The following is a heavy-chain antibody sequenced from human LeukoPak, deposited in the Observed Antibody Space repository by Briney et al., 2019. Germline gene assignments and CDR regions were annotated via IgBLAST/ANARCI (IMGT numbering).Heavy chain of an antibody. J-gene: IGHJ4*02. Sequence: SETLSLTCAVYGGSFSGYYWSWIRQPPGKGLEWIGEINHSGSTNYNPSLKSRVTISVDTSKNQFSLKLSSVTAADTAVYYCARGVTGYSYVFDYWGQGTLVTVSS. V-gene: IGHV4-34*01. D-gene: IGHD5-18*01. CDR3: ARGVTGYSYVFDY. CDR2: INHSGST. CDR1: GGSFSGYY.